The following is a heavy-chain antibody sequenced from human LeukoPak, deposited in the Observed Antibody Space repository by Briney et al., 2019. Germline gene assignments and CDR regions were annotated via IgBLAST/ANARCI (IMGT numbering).Heavy chain of an antibody. CDR1: GFTFTNHW. Sequence: PGGSLRLSCAASGFTFTNHWMHWVRQAPGKGLVWVSRIRPDGRETNHADSVKSRFTISRDNAKNTLYLQMNSLGAEDTAVYYCGRVAVLGSGSVDYWGQGVLVTVSS. V-gene: IGHV3-74*01. CDR3: GRVAVLGSGSVDY. D-gene: IGHD3-10*01. CDR2: IRPDGRET. J-gene: IGHJ4*02.